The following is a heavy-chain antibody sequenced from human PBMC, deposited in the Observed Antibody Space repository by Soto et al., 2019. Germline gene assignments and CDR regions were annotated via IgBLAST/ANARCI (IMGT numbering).Heavy chain of an antibody. J-gene: IGHJ3*02. CDR1: GASFSSGDYY. D-gene: IGHD3-3*01. V-gene: IGHV4-31*03. Sequence: QVQLQESGPGLVKPSQTLSLTCTVSGASFSSGDYYWNWTRQHPGKGLEWIGYIYYTGNTYYNPSLKSRVTISLDTSKNHFSLNLTSVTAADTAVYYCARPTGTIFSFDIWGQGTMVTVSS. CDR2: IYYTGNT. CDR3: ARPTGTIFSFDI.